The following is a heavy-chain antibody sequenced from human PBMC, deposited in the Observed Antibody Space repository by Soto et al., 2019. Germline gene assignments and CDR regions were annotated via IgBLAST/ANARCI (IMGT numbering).Heavy chain of an antibody. J-gene: IGHJ4*02. CDR2: ISAGNGNT. D-gene: IGHD3-3*01. V-gene: IGHV1-3*01. Sequence: ASVKVSCKASGYTFTSYAMHWVRQAPGQRLEWMGWISAGNGNTKYSQKFQGRVTITRDTSASTAYMELSSLRSEDTAVYYCARSARFLEWLAYFDYWGQGTLVTVSS. CDR1: GYTFTSYA. CDR3: ARSARFLEWLAYFDY.